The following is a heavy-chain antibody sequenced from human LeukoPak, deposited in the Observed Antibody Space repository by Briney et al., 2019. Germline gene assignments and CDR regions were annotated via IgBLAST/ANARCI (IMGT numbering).Heavy chain of an antibody. D-gene: IGHD3-22*01. CDR1: GYTLTELS. CDR2: INPNSGGT. CDR3: ARVGYYESSGYYEY. V-gene: IGHV1-2*06. Sequence: ASVTVSCKVSGYTLTELSMHWVRQAPGQGLEWMGRINPNSGGTNYAQKFQGRVTMTRDTSISTVYMELSRLRSDDTAVYYCARVGYYESSGYYEYWGQGTLVTVSS. J-gene: IGHJ4*02.